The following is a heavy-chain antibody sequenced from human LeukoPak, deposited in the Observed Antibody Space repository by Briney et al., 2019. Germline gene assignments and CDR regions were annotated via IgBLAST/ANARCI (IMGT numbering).Heavy chain of an antibody. D-gene: IGHD6-19*01. CDR3: ARDSIAVAGTGVDY. CDR1: GFTFSSYS. Sequence: GRSLRLSCAASGFTFSSYSMNWVRQAPGKGLEWVSSISSSSSYIYYADSVKGRFTISRDNAKNSLYLQMNSLRAEDTAVYYCARDSIAVAGTGVDYWGQGTLVTASS. CDR2: ISSSSSYI. J-gene: IGHJ4*02. V-gene: IGHV3-21*01.